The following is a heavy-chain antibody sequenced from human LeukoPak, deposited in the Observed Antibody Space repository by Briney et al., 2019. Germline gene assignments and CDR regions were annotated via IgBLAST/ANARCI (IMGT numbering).Heavy chain of an antibody. CDR2: LSYDGINK. V-gene: IGHV3-30*18. Sequence: GRSLRLSCAASGFTFSDYGMHWVRQTPGKGLEWVAVLSYDGINKYYADSVKGRFTISRDNSKNTLYLQMNSLRAEDTAVYYCAKDLPPRPVVTALSGMDVWGRGTTVTVSS. J-gene: IGHJ6*02. CDR3: AKDLPPRPVVTALSGMDV. CDR1: GFTFSDYG. D-gene: IGHD4-23*01.